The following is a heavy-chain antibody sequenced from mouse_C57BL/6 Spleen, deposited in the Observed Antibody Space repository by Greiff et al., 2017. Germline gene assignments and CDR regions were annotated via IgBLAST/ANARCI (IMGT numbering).Heavy chain of an antibody. Sequence: QVQLQQPGAELVRPGTSVKLSCKASGYTFTSYWMHWVKQRPGQGLEWIGVIDPSDSYTNYNQKFKGKATVTVDTSSSTAYMQLSSLTSEYSAVYYCARGGEGYDEGAYYFDYWGQGTTLTVSS. CDR2: IDPSDSYT. CDR1: GYTFTSYW. CDR3: ARGGEGYDEGAYYFDY. V-gene: IGHV1-59*01. D-gene: IGHD2-14*01. J-gene: IGHJ2*01.